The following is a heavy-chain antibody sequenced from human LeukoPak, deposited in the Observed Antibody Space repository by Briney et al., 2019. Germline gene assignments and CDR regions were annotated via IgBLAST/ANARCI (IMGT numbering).Heavy chain of an antibody. CDR2: IKQDGSEK. CDR1: GLTFSSYW. Sequence: GGSLRLSCAASGLTFSSYWMSWVCQAPGKGLEWVANIKQDGSEKYYVDSVKGRFTISRDNAKNSLYLQMNSLRAEDTAVHYCARDLDSSGWYGYYYYYYGMDVWGQGTTVTVSS. D-gene: IGHD6-19*01. J-gene: IGHJ6*02. V-gene: IGHV3-7*01. CDR3: ARDLDSSGWYGYYYYYYGMDV.